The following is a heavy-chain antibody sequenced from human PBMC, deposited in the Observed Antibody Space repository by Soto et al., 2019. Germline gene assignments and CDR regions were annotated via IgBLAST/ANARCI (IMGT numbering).Heavy chain of an antibody. CDR3: ARGEDGSGSYWVGRPLSRVDY. V-gene: IGHV4-31*03. CDR1: GGSISSGGYY. CDR2: IYYSGST. Sequence: SETLSLTCTLSGGSISSGGYYWSWIRQHPGKGLEWIGYIYYSGSTYYDPSLKSRVTISVDTSKNQFSLKLSSVTAADTAVYYCARGEDGSGSYWVGRPLSRVDYWGQGALVTVSS. D-gene: IGHD3-10*01. J-gene: IGHJ4*02.